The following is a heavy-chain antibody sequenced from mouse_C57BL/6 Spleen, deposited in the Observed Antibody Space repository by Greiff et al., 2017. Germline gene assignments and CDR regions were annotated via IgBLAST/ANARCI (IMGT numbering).Heavy chain of an antibody. J-gene: IGHJ4*01. Sequence: QVQLQQPGAELLKPGASVKMSCKASGYTFTSYWITWVKQRPGQGLEWIGEIYPGGGSTHYNEKFKSKATLTVDTSSSTAYMQPSSLTSADSSVYYCARLYGNPVCAVDCWGQGTTVTVYS. CDR1: GYTFTSYW. CDR2: IYPGGGST. CDR3: ARLYGNPVCAVDC. V-gene: IGHV1-55*01. D-gene: IGHD2-1*01.